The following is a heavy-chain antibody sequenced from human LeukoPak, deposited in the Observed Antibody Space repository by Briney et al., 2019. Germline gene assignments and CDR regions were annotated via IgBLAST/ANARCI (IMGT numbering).Heavy chain of an antibody. CDR2: ITFDGKNQ. J-gene: IGHJ4*02. V-gene: IGHV3-30*18. Sequence: GGSLRLSCAGSGFNFNNSGMHWVRQAPGKGLEWVAVITFDGKNQHYAGSVKGRFTTSRDNSKNTVYLQMNSLRPEDTAVYYCAKDLPAETKMGGFDFWGQGALVTISS. D-gene: IGHD4-11*01. CDR3: AKDLPAETKMGGFDF. CDR1: GFNFNNSG.